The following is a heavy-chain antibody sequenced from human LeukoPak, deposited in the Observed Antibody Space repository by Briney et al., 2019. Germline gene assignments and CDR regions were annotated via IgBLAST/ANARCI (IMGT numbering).Heavy chain of an antibody. CDR1: GFTFSSYA. CDR2: ISYDGSNK. V-gene: IGHV3-30-3*01. CDR3: ARDVGTTIFGVVISGTFDY. Sequence: GRSLRLSCAASGFTFSSYAMHWVRQAPGKGLEWVAVISYDGSNKCYADSVKGRFTISRDNSKNTLYLQMNSLRAEDTAVYYCARDVGTTIFGVVISGTFDYWGQGTLVTVSS. D-gene: IGHD3-3*01. J-gene: IGHJ4*02.